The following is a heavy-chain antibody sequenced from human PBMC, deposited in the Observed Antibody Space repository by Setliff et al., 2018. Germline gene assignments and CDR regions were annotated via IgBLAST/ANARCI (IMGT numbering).Heavy chain of an antibody. D-gene: IGHD7-27*01. CDR1: ELIFSHTW. V-gene: IGHV3-15*05. J-gene: IGHJ6*02. CDR3: AKDREAWVYYYGMDV. CDR2: IKTKTDGEAT. Sequence: GGSLRLSCAAPELIFSHTWMNWVRQAPGKGLESVGLIKTKTDGEATDYGASVKGRFTISRDDSKNTLYLQMNSLRAEDTAVYYCAKDREAWVYYYGMDVWGQGTTVTVSS.